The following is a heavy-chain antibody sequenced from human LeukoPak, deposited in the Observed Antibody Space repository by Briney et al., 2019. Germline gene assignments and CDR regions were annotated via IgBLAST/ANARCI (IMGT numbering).Heavy chain of an antibody. V-gene: IGHV3-30*02. D-gene: IGHD5-18*01. CDR3: AKGYTYTFDYFDS. Sequence: GGGPQPPSCAACSPFLSDGMHWGRPAPGKGGDWGAFIRYDGSEEYYADSVKGRFTISRDNSKKTLYLQMNSLRAEDTAVYYCAKGYTYTFDYFDSWGQGTLVTVSS. CDR1: CSPFLSDG. J-gene: IGHJ4*02. CDR2: IRYDGSEE.